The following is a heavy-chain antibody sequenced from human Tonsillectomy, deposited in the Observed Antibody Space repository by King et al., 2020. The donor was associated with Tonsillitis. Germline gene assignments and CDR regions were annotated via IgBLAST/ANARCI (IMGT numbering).Heavy chain of an antibody. Sequence: VQLVESGGDLVKPGGSLRLSCAASGFTFSSYNMNWVRQAAGKGLEWVSSISSSGSSINYADSVKGRFTISRDNAKSSLYLQMNSLRVEDTAVYYCARDRSASYYPPDYWGQGTLVTVSS. J-gene: IGHJ4*02. CDR1: GFTFSSYN. D-gene: IGHD4-11*01. V-gene: IGHV3-21*01. CDR3: ARDRSASYYPPDY. CDR2: ISSSGSSI.